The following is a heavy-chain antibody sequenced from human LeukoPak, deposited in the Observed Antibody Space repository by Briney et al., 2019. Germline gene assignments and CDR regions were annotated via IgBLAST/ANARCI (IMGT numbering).Heavy chain of an antibody. Sequence: GGSLRLSCAASGFTVSSNYMSWVRQAPGKGLEWVSVIYSGGSTYYADSVKGRFTISRDNAQNSVHLQMNSLRAEDTAVYYCATRYCSIAACRASSYKCMDDWGKGTTVIVSS. V-gene: IGHV3-53*01. D-gene: IGHD2-2*01. CDR3: ATRYCSIAACRASSYKCMDD. CDR2: IYSGGST. CDR1: GFTVSSNY. J-gene: IGHJ6*04.